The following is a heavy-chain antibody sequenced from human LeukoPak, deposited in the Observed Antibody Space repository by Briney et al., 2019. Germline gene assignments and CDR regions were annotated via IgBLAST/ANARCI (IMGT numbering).Heavy chain of an antibody. CDR2: ISGMGEGT. CDR3: AKDGGGGDAFDI. V-gene: IGHV3-23*01. Sequence: GGSLRLSCAASGFTFNNYGMSWVRQAPGRGLEWVSSISGMGEGTYYADAVKGRFTISRDNSKNTLYLQMNSLRAEDTAVYYCAKDGGGGDAFDIWGQGTMVTVSS. CDR1: GFTFNNYG. J-gene: IGHJ3*02. D-gene: IGHD3-16*01.